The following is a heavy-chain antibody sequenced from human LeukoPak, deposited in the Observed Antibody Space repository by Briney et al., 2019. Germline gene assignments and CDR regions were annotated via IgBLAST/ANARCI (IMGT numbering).Heavy chain of an antibody. CDR1: GFTFSSYS. CDR2: ISSSSSYI. J-gene: IGHJ5*02. V-gene: IGHV3-21*01. D-gene: IGHD2-2*02. Sequence: GGSLRLSCAASGFTFSSYSMKWVRQAPGKGLEWVSSISSSSSYIYYADSVKGRFTISRDNAKNSLYLQMNSLRAEDTAVYYCARDRYCSSTSCYSNWFDPWGQGTLVTVSS. CDR3: ARDRYCSSTSCYSNWFDP.